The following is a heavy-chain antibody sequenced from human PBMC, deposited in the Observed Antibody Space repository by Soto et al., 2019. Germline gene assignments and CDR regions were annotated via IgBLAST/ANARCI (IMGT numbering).Heavy chain of an antibody. D-gene: IGHD6-13*01. Sequence: ASVKVSCKVSGYTLTELSMHWVRQAPGKGLEWMGGFDPEDGETIYAQKLQGRVTMTTDTSTSTAYMELRSLRSDDTAVYYCARDDRAAAGTEFDYWGQGTLVTVSS. CDR2: FDPEDGET. V-gene: IGHV1-24*01. CDR3: ARDDRAAAGTEFDY. J-gene: IGHJ4*02. CDR1: GYTLTELS.